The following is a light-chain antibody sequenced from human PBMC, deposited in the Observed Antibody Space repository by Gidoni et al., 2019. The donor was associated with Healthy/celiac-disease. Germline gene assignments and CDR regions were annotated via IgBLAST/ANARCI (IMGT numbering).Light chain of an antibody. CDR3: QQYGSSTGYS. CDR2: GAS. V-gene: IGKV3-20*01. CDR1: KSVSSSY. J-gene: IGKJ2*03. Sequence: IVLTQSPGTLSLSPGERATLSCRASKSVSSSYLDWYQQKPGQAPKLLIYGASSRATGIPDRFSGSGSGTDFTLTISRLEPEDCAVYYCQQYGSSTGYSFGQGTKLEIK.